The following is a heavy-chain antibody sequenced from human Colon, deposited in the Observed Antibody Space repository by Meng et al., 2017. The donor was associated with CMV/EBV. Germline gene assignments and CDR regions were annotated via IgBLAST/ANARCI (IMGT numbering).Heavy chain of an antibody. D-gene: IGHD1-26*01. J-gene: IGHJ1*01. V-gene: IGHV1-18*01. CDR3: VRESQSGSYIYLQH. CDR1: GYTFTNYG. CDR2: ISAYTGDT. Sequence: VHVVQSGAEVKKPGASVKVSCKASGYTFTNYGISWVRQAPGQGLEWMGWISAYTGDTYYAQKFQGRVTMTTDTSTSTAYMELRSLRSDDTAVYYCVRESQSGSYIYLQHWGQGTLVTVSS.